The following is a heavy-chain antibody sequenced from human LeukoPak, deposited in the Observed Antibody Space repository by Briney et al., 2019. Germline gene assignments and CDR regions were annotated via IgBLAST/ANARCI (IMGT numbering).Heavy chain of an antibody. CDR1: GFTFDDYG. D-gene: IGHD2-2*01. CDR2: INWNGGST. J-gene: IGHJ6*02. Sequence: GGSLRLSCAASGFTFDDYGMSWVRQAPGKGLEWVSGINWNGGSTGYADSVKGRFTISRDNAKNSLYLQMNSLRAEDTALYYCARGYCSSTSCEDQNYYYGMDVWGQGTTATVSS. V-gene: IGHV3-20*04. CDR3: ARGYCSSTSCEDQNYYYGMDV.